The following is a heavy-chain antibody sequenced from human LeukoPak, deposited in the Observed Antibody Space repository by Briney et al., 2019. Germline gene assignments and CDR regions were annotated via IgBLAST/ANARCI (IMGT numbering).Heavy chain of an antibody. CDR3: ARGDLWLGH. Sequence: PGGSLRLSCAASGFSLSDYWMCWVRQAPGKGLEWVANIKSDGSEEYYGDSVKGRFTISRDNAKNSLYLQMNSLRVEDTAVYYCARGDLWLGHWGQGSLVTVSS. CDR1: GFSLSDYW. J-gene: IGHJ4*02. D-gene: IGHD3-10*01. CDR2: IKSDGSEE. V-gene: IGHV3-7*01.